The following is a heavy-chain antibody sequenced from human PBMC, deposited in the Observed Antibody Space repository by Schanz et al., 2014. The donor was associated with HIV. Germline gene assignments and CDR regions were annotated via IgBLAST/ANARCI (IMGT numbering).Heavy chain of an antibody. D-gene: IGHD3-22*01. CDR2: ISYDGTNK. Sequence: QVQLVESGGGVVQPGRSLRLSCAASGFTFDSYGIHWVRQAPGKGLEWVAVISYDGTNKKFADSVKGRFTISRDNSKNTLYLQMKSLRAEDTAVYYCAKDRNYYDNRYIGKGNYYYYYGMDVWGQGTTVTVSS. CDR3: AKDRNYYDNRYIGKGNYYYYYGMDV. CDR1: GFTFDSYG. J-gene: IGHJ6*02. V-gene: IGHV3-30*18.